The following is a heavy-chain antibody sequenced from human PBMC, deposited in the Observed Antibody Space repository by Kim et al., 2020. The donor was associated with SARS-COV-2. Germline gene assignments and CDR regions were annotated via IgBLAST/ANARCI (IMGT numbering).Heavy chain of an antibody. Sequence: GGSLRLSCAASGSTFSSYGMHWVRQAPGKGLEWVAVISYDGSNKYYADSVKGRFTISRDNSKNTLYLQMNSLRAEDTAVYYCAKDHVLGYSYGFYYYYYGMDVWGQGTTVTVSS. D-gene: IGHD5-18*01. CDR3: AKDHVLGYSYGFYYYYYGMDV. CDR1: GSTFSSYG. CDR2: ISYDGSNK. J-gene: IGHJ6*02. V-gene: IGHV3-30*18.